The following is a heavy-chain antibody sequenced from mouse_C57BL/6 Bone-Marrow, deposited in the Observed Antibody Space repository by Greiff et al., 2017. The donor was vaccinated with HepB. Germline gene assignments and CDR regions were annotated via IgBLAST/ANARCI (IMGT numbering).Heavy chain of an antibody. CDR2: IWSGGST. J-gene: IGHJ4*01. V-gene: IGHV2-2*01. CDR3: ARKGDSSGYLYAMDY. CDR1: GFSFTSYG. D-gene: IGHD3-2*02. Sequence: QVQLKQSGPGLVQPSQSLSITCTVSGFSFTSYGVHWVRQSPGKGLEWLGVIWSGGSTDYNAAFISRLSISKDNSKSQVFFKMNSLQADDTAIYYCARKGDSSGYLYAMDYWGQGTSVTVSS.